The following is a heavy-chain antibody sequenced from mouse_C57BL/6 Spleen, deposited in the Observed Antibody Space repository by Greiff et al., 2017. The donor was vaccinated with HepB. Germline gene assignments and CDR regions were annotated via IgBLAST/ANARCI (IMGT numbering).Heavy chain of an antibody. J-gene: IGHJ2*01. D-gene: IGHD1-1*01. CDR3: ARCDTTVVANYFDY. CDR2: IYPGSGNT. Sequence: QVHVKQSGAELVRPGASVKLSCKASGYTFTDYYINWVKQRPGQGLEWIARIYPGSGNTYYNEKFKGKATLTAEKSSSTAYMQISSLTSEDSAVYFCARCDTTVVANYFDYWGQGTTLTVSS. V-gene: IGHV1-76*01. CDR1: GYTFTDYY.